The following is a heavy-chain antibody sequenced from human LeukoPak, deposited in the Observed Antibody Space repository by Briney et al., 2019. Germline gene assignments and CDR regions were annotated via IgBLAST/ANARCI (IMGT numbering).Heavy chain of an antibody. J-gene: IGHJ5*02. D-gene: IGHD6-13*01. Sequence: AGGSLRLSCAASGFTFSSYWMSWVRQAPGKGLEWVANIKQDGSEKYYVDSVKGRFTISRDNAKNSLYLQMNSLRAEDTAVYYCARLMCIAAAGIFWFDPWGQGTLVTVSS. CDR3: ARLMCIAAAGIFWFDP. CDR2: IKQDGSEK. CDR1: GFTFSSYW. V-gene: IGHV3-7*01.